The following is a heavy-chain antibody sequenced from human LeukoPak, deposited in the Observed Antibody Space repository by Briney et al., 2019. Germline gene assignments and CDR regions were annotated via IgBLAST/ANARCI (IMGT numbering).Heavy chain of an antibody. V-gene: IGHV3-30*18. J-gene: IGHJ3*02. D-gene: IGHD6-13*01. CDR1: GFTFSSYG. CDR2: ISYDGSNK. CDR3: AKDHGGIAI. Sequence: GGSLRLSCAASGFTFSSYGMHWVRQAPGKGLEWVAVISYDGSNKYYADSVKGRFTISRDNSKNTLYLQMNSLRAEDTAVYYCAKDHGGIAIWGLGTMVTVSS.